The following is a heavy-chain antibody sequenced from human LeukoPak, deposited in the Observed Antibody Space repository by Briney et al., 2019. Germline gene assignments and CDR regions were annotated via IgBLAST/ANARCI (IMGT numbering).Heavy chain of an antibody. J-gene: IGHJ4*02. D-gene: IGHD6-13*01. CDR3: AKAIAATGRWWIFDY. CDR2: ISGSGSST. Sequence: GGSLRLSCAASGSTFSNYDMGWVRQAPGEGLEWVSSISGSGSSTYYADSVKGRFTISRDNPKNAQYLQMSSLRAEDTAVYYCAKAIAATGRWWIFDYWGQGTLVTVSS. V-gene: IGHV3-23*01. CDR1: GSTFSNYD.